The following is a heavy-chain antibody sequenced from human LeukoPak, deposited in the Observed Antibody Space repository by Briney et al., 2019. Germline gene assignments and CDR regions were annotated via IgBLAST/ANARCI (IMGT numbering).Heavy chain of an antibody. CDR1: GFTFDDYA. J-gene: IGHJ4*02. Sequence: GRSLRLSCAASGFTFDDYAMHWVRQAPGKGLEWVSGISWNSGSIGYADSVKGRFTISRDNAKNSLSLQMNSLRAEDTAVYYCARMDIGLVRDWGQGTLVTVSS. CDR2: ISWNSGSI. CDR3: ARMDIGLVRD. D-gene: IGHD2-15*01. V-gene: IGHV3-9*01.